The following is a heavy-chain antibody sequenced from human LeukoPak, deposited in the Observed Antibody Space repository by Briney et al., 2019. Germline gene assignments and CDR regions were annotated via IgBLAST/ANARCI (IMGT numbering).Heavy chain of an antibody. CDR3: ARDRTLVVTAIQGWDAFDI. V-gene: IGHV1-18*01. CDR1: GYTFTSYG. J-gene: IGHJ3*02. Sequence: GASVKVSCKASGYTFTSYGISWVRQAPGQGLGWMGWISAYNGNTNYAQKLQGRVTMTTDTSTSTAYMELRSLRSDDTAVYYCARDRTLVVTAIQGWDAFDIWGQGTMVTVSS. D-gene: IGHD2-21*02. CDR2: ISAYNGNT.